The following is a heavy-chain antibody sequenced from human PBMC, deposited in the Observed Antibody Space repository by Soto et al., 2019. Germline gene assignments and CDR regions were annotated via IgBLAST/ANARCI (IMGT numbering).Heavy chain of an antibody. D-gene: IGHD3-16*01. CDR3: ARDRDYSNTDADIDY. Sequence: QVQLVQSGAEVRRPGAAVRISCKTSGYNFNKYGIIWVRQVPGQGLEWMGWISGYNGYTKYAQSLGDRLTLSTDTSTNTAYLDLRSLGSGDTAFYFCARDRDYSNTDADIDYWGQGTLVTVSS. J-gene: IGHJ4*02. CDR2: ISGYNGYT. V-gene: IGHV1-18*01. CDR1: GYNFNKYG.